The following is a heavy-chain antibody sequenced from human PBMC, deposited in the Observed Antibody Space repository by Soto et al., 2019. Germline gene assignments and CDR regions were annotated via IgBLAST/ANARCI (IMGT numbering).Heavy chain of an antibody. Sequence: ASVKVSCKASGYTFTSYYMHWVRQAPGQGLEWMGIINPSGGSTSYAQKFQGRVTMTRDTSTSTVYMELSSLRSEDTAVYYCARSARAIAARPGYYFDYWGQGTLVTVSS. CDR1: GYTFTSYY. D-gene: IGHD6-6*01. CDR2: INPSGGST. J-gene: IGHJ4*02. V-gene: IGHV1-46*01. CDR3: ARSARAIAARPGYYFDY.